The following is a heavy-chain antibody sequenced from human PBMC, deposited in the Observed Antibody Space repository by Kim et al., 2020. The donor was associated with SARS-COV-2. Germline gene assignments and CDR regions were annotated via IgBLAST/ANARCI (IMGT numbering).Heavy chain of an antibody. D-gene: IGHD3-22*01. J-gene: IGHJ3*02. CDR2: ISYDGSNK. CDR1: GFTFSSYA. V-gene: IGHV3-30*04. CDR3: ARGQSSGYYYAFDI. Sequence: GGSLRLSCAASGFTFSSYAMHWVRQAPGKGLEWVAVISYDGSNKYYADSVKGRFTISRDNSKNTLYLQMNSLRAEDTAVYYCARGQSSGYYYAFDIWGQG.